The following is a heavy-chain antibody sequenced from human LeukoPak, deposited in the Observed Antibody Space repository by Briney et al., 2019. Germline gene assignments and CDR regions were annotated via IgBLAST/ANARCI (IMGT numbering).Heavy chain of an antibody. V-gene: IGHV3-33*06. CDR1: TFTFSNNG. D-gene: IGHD3-3*02. Sequence: QSAGSLRLSCAASTFTFSNNGMHWDRQAQGKGLEWVAVIWDDGSNKYYAEFVKGRFTNYRDNSRNTLYLQMNSLIVEDTAVYYCAKGHFLSRPPPFDYWGRESWSPSPQ. CDR2: IWDDGSNK. CDR3: AKGHFLSRPPPFDY. J-gene: IGHJ4*02.